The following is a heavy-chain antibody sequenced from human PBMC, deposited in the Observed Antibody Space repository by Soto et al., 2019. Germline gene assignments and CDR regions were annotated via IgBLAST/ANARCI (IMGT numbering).Heavy chain of an antibody. J-gene: IGHJ4*02. Sequence: SEAPSLTCSLSGASITSTAYFWAWVRQPAGKGLERXGSXXYXGXXXYXXSLKSRTTISVDRSRNQFSLQLSSVTAADTAVYYCAKNLPRTGRFDYWGQGTVVTVSS. CDR1: GASITSTAYF. CDR3: AKNLPRTGRFDY. V-gene: IGHV4-39*05. CDR2: XXYXGXX.